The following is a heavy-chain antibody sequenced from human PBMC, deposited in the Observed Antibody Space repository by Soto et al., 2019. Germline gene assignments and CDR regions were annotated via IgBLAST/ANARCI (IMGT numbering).Heavy chain of an antibody. D-gene: IGHD3-22*01. CDR3: ARQIYDSDTGPNCQYYFDS. Sequence: GESLKISCKGSGYSFADYWITWVRQEPGKGLEWMGRIDPSDSQTYYSPSFRGHVTISVTKSITTVFLQWSSLRASDTAMYYCARQIYDSDTGPNCQYYFDSWGQGTPVTVSS. CDR2: IDPSDSQT. CDR1: GYSFADYW. V-gene: IGHV5-10-1*01. J-gene: IGHJ4*02.